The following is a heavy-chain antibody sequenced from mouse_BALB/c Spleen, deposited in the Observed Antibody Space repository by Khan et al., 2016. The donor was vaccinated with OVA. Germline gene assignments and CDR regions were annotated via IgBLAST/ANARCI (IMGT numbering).Heavy chain of an antibody. D-gene: IGHD4-1*01. CDR3: ARCGKFAY. CDR2: ISTYYGDA. J-gene: IGHJ3*01. CDR1: GYTFTDYA. V-gene: IGHV1S137*01. Sequence: QVQLQQSGAELVRPGVSVKISCKGSGYTFTDYAMHWVKQSHAKSLEWIGVISTYYGDADYSQKFKDKATLTVDRSSSTAYMELASPTFEDSAIYYCARCGKFAYWGQGTLVTVSA.